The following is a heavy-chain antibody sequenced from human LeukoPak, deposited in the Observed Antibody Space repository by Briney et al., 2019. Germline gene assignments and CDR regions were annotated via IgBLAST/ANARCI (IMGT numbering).Heavy chain of an antibody. J-gene: IGHJ6*04. CDR2: INHSGST. CDR3: ARKYYYYGMDV. Sequence: SETLSLTCAVYGGSFSGYYWSWTRQPPGKGLEWIGEINHSGSTNYNPSLKSRVTISVDTSKNQFSLKLSSVTAADTAVYYCARKYYYYGMDVWGKGTTVTVSS. V-gene: IGHV4-34*01. CDR1: GGSFSGYY.